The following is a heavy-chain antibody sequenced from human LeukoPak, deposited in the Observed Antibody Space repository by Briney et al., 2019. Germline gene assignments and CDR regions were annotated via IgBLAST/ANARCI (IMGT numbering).Heavy chain of an antibody. Sequence: SETLSLTCTVSGGSISSYYWSWIRQPPGKGLEWLGNIFYTGSTKYNPSLKSRVTISVDTSKNQFSLKLSSVTAADTAVYYCATRDLGYCSSTSCKGSFVYGMDVWGQGTTVTVSS. CDR2: IFYTGST. D-gene: IGHD2-2*01. CDR1: GGSISSYY. V-gene: IGHV4-59*01. CDR3: ATRDLGYCSSTSCKGSFVYGMDV. J-gene: IGHJ6*02.